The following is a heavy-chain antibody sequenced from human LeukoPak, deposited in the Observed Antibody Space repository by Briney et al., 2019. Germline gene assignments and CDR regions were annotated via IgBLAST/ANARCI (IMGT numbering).Heavy chain of an antibody. J-gene: IGHJ4*02. D-gene: IGHD6-13*01. CDR1: GFTVSSNY. CDR3: TRGPGSTWYSDY. Sequence: GGSMRLSCAASGFTVSSNYMNWVRQAPGNVLEWVSIIYSGGDTYYVDSVKGRFTISRDNSKNTLYLQMNSLRPEDTAVYYCTRGPGSTWYSDYWGQGTLVTVSS. CDR2: IYSGGDT. V-gene: IGHV3-53*05.